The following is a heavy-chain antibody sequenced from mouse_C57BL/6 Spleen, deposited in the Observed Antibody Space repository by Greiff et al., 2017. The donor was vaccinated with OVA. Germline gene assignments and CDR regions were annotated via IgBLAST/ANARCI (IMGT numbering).Heavy chain of an antibody. CDR1: GFTFSSYA. Sequence: EVQVVESGGGLVKPGGSLKLSCAASGFTFSSYAMSWVRQTPEKRLEWVATISDGGSYTYYPDNVKGRFTISRDNAKNNLYLQMSHLKSEDTAMYYCARDQGAPAVARCYLDYGGQGTTLTVSS. D-gene: IGHD1-1*01. CDR2: ISDGGSYT. CDR3: ARDQGAPAVARCYLDY. V-gene: IGHV5-4*01. J-gene: IGHJ2*01.